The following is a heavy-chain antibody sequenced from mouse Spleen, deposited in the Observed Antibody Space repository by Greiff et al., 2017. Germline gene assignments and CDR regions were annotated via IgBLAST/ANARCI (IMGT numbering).Heavy chain of an antibody. CDR1: GYTFTSYW. CDR2: IHASDSAF. D-gene: IGHD1-1*01. V-gene: IGHV1-74*01. Sequence: VQLQQPGAELVKPGASVKVSCMASGYTFTSYWMHWVQQRPGQGLEWMGRIHASDSAFNYNQKLKVKATLTVHKSSSSAYMQLSSLTSEDSAVDYCAIPSGSSYDCWGQGTTLTVSS. J-gene: IGHJ2*01. CDR3: AIPSGSSYDC.